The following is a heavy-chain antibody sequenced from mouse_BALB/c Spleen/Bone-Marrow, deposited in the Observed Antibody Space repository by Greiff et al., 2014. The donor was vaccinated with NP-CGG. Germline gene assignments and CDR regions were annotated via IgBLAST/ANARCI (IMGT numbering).Heavy chain of an antibody. V-gene: IGHV1S81*02. D-gene: IGHD2-3*01. CDR2: INPSNGRT. Sequence: QVQLKESGAELVKPGASVRLSCKASGYSFTTYWIHWVKQRPGQGLEWIGEINPSNGRTNYNEKFKSKATLTVDKSSSTAYMQFSSLTSEDSAVYYCARYDGPAWFAYWGQGTLVTVSA. J-gene: IGHJ3*01. CDR3: ARYDGPAWFAY. CDR1: GYSFTTYW.